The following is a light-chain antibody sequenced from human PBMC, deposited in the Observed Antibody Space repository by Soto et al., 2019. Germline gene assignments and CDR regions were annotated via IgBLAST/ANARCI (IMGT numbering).Light chain of an antibody. CDR2: DAS. CDR3: QQYNSYSWT. J-gene: IGKJ1*01. V-gene: IGKV1-5*01. CDR1: QSISSW. Sequence: DIQVTQSPSTLSASVGDRVTITCRASQSISSWLAWYQQKPGKAPKLLIYDASSLESGVPSRFSGSGSGTEFTLTIISLQPDDFATYYCQQYNSYSWTFGQGTKVEIK.